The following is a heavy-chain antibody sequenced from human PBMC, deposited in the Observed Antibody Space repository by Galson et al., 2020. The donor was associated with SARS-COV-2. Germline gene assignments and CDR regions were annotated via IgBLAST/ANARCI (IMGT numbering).Heavy chain of an antibody. CDR1: GFTFTDYA. CDR2: TSCRYVSA. CDR3: AKNGARRASSDLYYFDY. Sequence: GSLRLSCAASGFTFTDYAMSWVRQAPGTGLESVSITSCRYVSAFSADSVKGRFTTSRDISKNTLYLQLNGLGAEDTAVYYCAKNGARRASSDLYYFDYWGQGTLVTVSS. D-gene: IGHD2-21*01. J-gene: IGHJ4*02. V-gene: IGHV3-23*01.